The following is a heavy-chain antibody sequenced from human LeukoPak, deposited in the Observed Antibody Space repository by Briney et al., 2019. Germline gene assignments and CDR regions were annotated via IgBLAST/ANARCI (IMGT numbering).Heavy chain of an antibody. V-gene: IGHV4-34*01. J-gene: IGHJ4*02. CDR2: INHSGST. Sequence: KSSETLSLTCAVYGGSFSGYYWSWVRQPPGKGLEWIGEINHSGSTSYNPSLKSRVTISVDTSKNQFSLKLSSVTTADTAVYYCARRIPRYGGRNYFDYWGQGTLVTVSS. D-gene: IGHD4-23*01. CDR1: GGSFSGYY. CDR3: ARRIPRYGGRNYFDY.